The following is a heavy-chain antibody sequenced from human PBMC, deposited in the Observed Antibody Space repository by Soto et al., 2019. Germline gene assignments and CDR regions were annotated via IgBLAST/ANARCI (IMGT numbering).Heavy chain of an antibody. J-gene: IGHJ6*02. Sequence: QLVQSGAEVKRPGSSVKVSCKASGGDFLSYTISWVRQVPGQGPAWMGTIIPILDVAKNAQKFQGRVAITADKATSTVYLELRSLRSDDTAVYYCAQMWFGELWQGMDVWGQGTTITVSS. V-gene: IGHV1-69*02. CDR1: GGDFLSYT. D-gene: IGHD3-10*01. CDR2: IIPILDVA. CDR3: AQMWFGELWQGMDV.